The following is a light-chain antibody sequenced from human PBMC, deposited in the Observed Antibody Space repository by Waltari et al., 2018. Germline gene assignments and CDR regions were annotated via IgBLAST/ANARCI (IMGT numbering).Light chain of an antibody. CDR2: DVS. V-gene: IGLV2-14*01. J-gene: IGLJ3*02. CDR3: SSYTSSSTWV. Sequence: QSALTQPASVSGSPGQSITISCPGTSRDVGGYNYVSWYQQHPGKAPKFMIYDVSKRPSGVSNRFSGSKSGNTASLTISGLQAEDEADYYCSSYTSSSTWVFGGGTKLTVL. CDR1: SRDVGGYNY.